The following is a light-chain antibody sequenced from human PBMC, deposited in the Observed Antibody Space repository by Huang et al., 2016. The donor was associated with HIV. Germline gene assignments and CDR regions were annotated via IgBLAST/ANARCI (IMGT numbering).Light chain of an antibody. CDR3: QQYYSTPT. V-gene: IGKV4-1*01. CDR1: QTFLYSSYNETY. CDR2: EAS. J-gene: IGKJ4*01. Sequence: DIVMTQSPDSLAVALGERVTINCKSSQTFLYSSYNETYLAWYQQRPRQPPRLLIHEASARESGVPERFSGSGSETDFTLTISGLQAEDVAVYYCQQYYSTPTFGGGTKVEI.